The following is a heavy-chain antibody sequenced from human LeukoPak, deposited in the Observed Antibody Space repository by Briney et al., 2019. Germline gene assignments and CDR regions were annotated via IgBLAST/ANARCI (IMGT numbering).Heavy chain of an antibody. D-gene: IGHD3-22*01. CDR2: IIPIFGTA. Sequence: SVKVSCKASGGTFSSYAIRWVRQAPGQGLEWMGGIIPIFGTANYAQKFQGRVTITADESTSTAYMELSSLRSEDTAVYYCARASGYYGGRAFDIWGQGTMVTVSS. CDR3: ARASGYYGGRAFDI. CDR1: GGTFSSYA. V-gene: IGHV1-69*13. J-gene: IGHJ3*02.